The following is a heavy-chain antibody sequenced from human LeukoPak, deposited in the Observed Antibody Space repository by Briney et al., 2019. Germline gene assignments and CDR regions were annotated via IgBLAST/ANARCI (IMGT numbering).Heavy chain of an antibody. J-gene: IGHJ4*02. CDR1: GTSITTYW. CDR3: ATEARSTSWYYFDY. Sequence: SETLSLTCTVSGTSITTYWWSWIRQPPGKGLEWIGYIFHSGNTNYNPSLKSRVTMSVDTSKNQFSLQLSSVTAADTAVYYCATEARSTSWYYFDYWGQGILVTVSS. V-gene: IGHV4-59*03. CDR2: IFHSGNT. D-gene: IGHD6-13*01.